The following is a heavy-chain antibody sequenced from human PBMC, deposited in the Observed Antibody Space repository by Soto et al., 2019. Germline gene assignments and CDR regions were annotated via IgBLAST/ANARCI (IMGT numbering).Heavy chain of an antibody. D-gene: IGHD2-2*01. Sequence: SETLSLTCTVPGGSISSYYWSWIRQPPGKGLEWIGYIYYSGSTNYNPSLKSRVTISVDTSKNQFSLKLSSVTAADTAVYYCARPYAHDKEDAFDIWGQATIVTVSS. CDR1: GGSISSYY. J-gene: IGHJ3*02. V-gene: IGHV4-59*08. CDR3: ARPYAHDKEDAFDI. CDR2: IYYSGST.